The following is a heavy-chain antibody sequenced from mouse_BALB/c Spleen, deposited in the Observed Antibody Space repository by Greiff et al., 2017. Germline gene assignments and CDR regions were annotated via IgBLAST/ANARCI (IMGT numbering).Heavy chain of an antibody. Sequence: EVMLVESGGGLVQPKGSLKLSCAASGFTFNTYAMNWVRQAPGKGLEWVARIRSKSNNYATYYADSVKDRFTISRDDSQSMLYLQMNNLKTEDTAMYYCVRHATAYWGQGTLVTVSA. CDR1: GFTFNTYA. CDR3: VRHATAY. V-gene: IGHV10-1*02. D-gene: IGHD1-1*01. CDR2: IRSKSNNYAT. J-gene: IGHJ3*01.